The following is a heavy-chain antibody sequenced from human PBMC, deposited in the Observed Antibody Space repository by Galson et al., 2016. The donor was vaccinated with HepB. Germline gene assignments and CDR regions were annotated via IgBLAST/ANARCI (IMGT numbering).Heavy chain of an antibody. CDR1: GDSVSSNSAS. J-gene: IGHJ4*02. Sequence: CAISGDSVSSNSASWNWIRQSPSRGLEWLGRTYRRSRWYNDYAASVESRITINPDTSKNQFSLQLNSVTPEDTAIYYCARGPYISGWYHPFDYWGQGTLVTVSS. V-gene: IGHV6-1*01. CDR3: ARGPYISGWYHPFDY. CDR2: TYRRSRWYN. D-gene: IGHD6-19*01.